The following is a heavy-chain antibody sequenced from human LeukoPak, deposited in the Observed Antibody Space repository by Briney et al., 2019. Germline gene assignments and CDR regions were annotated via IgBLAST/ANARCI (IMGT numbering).Heavy chain of an antibody. Sequence: AGGSLRLSCAASGFTVSSNYMSWVRQAPGKGLEWVSVIYSGGSTYYADSVKGRFTISRDNSKNTLYLQMNSLRAEDTAVYYCARRASPPNDYWGQGTLVTVSS. CDR3: ARRASPPNDY. V-gene: IGHV3-66*02. CDR1: GFTVSSNY. J-gene: IGHJ4*02. CDR2: IYSGGST. D-gene: IGHD5-12*01.